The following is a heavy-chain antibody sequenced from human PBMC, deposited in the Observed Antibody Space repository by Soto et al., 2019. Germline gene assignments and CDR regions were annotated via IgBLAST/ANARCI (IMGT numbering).Heavy chain of an antibody. CDR3: ARHEGGLNNWFDP. D-gene: IGHD3-16*01. J-gene: IGHJ5*02. CDR2: IDPSDSYT. Sequence: EVQVVQSGAEVKTPGESLRISCKGSGYSFTSSWISWVRQMPGKGLEWMGRIDPSDSYTNYSPSFQGHVTISADKSISTAYLQWNSLKASDTAMYYCARHEGGLNNWFDPWGQGTLVTVSS. V-gene: IGHV5-10-1*01. CDR1: GYSFTSSW.